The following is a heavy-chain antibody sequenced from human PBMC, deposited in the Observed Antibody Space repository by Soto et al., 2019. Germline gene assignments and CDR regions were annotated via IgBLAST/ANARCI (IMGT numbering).Heavy chain of an antibody. CDR3: SIGSWSAETFDV. CDR1: GGTFSTYT. J-gene: IGHJ3*01. CDR2: IIPMLTVR. V-gene: IGHV1-69*02. Sequence: QVHLVQSGAEVKEHGSSVKVSCKAAGGTFSTYTLIWVRQAPGQGLEWMGRIIPMLTVRNSAQKFQGRVTLTADKSTSTAFMELTSLRSDDTAVYYCSIGSWSAETFDVWGQGTMVTVSS. D-gene: IGHD2-2*01.